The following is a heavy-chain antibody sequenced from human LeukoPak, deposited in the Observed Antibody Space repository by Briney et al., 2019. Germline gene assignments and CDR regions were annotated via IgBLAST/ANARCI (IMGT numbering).Heavy chain of an antibody. CDR2: IRSKAYGGTT. D-gene: IGHD3-22*01. CDR1: GFTFGDYA. J-gene: IGHJ4*02. CDR3: TRVGHYYDSRGYYVVDFDY. V-gene: IGHV3-49*04. Sequence: GGSLRLSCTASGFTFGDYAMSWVRQAPGKGLECVGIIRSKAYGGTTEYAASVKGRFTISRGDSKTIAYLQMNSLKTEDTGVYYCTRVGHYYDSRGYYVVDFDYWSQGTLVTVSS.